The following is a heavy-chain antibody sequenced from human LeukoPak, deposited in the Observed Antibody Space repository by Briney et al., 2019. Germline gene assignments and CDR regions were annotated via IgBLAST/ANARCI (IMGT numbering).Heavy chain of an antibody. Sequence: PSETLSVTCTVSGGSISSYYWSWIRQPPGKGLEWIGYIYYSGSTNYNPSLKSRVTISVDTSKNQFSLKLTSVTAADTAVYYCASLRTTVTSAAFDIWGQGSELSVSS. CDR3: ASLRTTVTSAAFDI. CDR2: IYYSGST. V-gene: IGHV4-59*08. D-gene: IGHD4-17*01. J-gene: IGHJ3*02. CDR1: GGSISSYY.